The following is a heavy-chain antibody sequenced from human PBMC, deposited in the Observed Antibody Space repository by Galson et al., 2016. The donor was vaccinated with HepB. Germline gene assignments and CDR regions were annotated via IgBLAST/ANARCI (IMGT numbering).Heavy chain of an antibody. CDR3: AKEKGMATDRLYYYYYAVDV. Sequence: SLRLSCATSGFTFSTSSMNWVRQAPGKGLEWVAYISFKETITLYADSVKGRFTVSRDNAENSLFLQMNSLRDEDTAVYYCAKEKGMATDRLYYYYYAVDVWGQGTPVTVSS. V-gene: IGHV3-48*02. D-gene: IGHD5-12*01. J-gene: IGHJ6*02. CDR2: ISFKETIT. CDR1: GFTFSTSS.